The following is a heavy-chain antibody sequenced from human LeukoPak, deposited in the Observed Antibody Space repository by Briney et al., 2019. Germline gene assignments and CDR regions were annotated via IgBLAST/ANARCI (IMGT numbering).Heavy chain of an antibody. CDR3: ARRGSYQNWFDP. CDR1: XXXXXXYW. Sequence: XXXXXXYWMXWVRQAPGKGLEWVASIEQDGSEKYYVDSVKGRFTISRDNPKNSLYLQMNSLRAEDTAVYYCARRGSYQNWFDPWGQGTLVTVSS. J-gene: IGHJ5*02. CDR2: IEQDGSEK. D-gene: IGHD3-16*01. V-gene: IGHV3-7*01.